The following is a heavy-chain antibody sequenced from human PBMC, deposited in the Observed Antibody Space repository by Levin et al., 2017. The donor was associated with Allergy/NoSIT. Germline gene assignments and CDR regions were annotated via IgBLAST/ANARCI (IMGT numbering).Heavy chain of an antibody. D-gene: IGHD2-2*01. Sequence: SETLSLTCTVSGGSINSGDYYWSWIRQHPGTGLEWIGYIYYTGNTYYNPSLKSRVTISLDTSKNQLSLTLNSATAADTAVYYCARDRTYHASGVMDWYFELRGRGTPVPVSP. V-gene: IGHV4-31*03. CDR3: ARDRTYHASGVMDWYFEL. CDR1: GGSINSGDYY. J-gene: IGHJ2*01. CDR2: IYYTGNT.